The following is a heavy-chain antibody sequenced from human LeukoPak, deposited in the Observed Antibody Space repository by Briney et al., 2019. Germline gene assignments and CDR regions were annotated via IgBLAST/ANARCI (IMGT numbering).Heavy chain of an antibody. V-gene: IGHV1-2*02. CDR1: GYTFTGYY. CDR2: INPNIGGT. CDR3: ARAGCSSTSCYNY. Sequence: ASVKVSCMASGYTFTGYYMHWVRQAPGQGLEWMGWINPNIGGTNYAQKLQGRVTMTRDTSISTAYMELSRLRSDDTAVYYCARAGCSSTSCYNYWGQGTLVTVPS. D-gene: IGHD2-2*02. J-gene: IGHJ4*02.